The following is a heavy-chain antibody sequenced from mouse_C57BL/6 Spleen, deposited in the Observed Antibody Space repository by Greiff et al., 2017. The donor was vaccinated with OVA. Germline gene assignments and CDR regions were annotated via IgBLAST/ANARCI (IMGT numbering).Heavy chain of an antibody. CDR2: INPNNGGT. Sequence: VQLQQSGPELVKPGASVKIPCKASGYTFTDYNMDWVKQSHGKSLEWIGDINPNNGGTIYNQKFKGKATLTVDKSSSTAYMELRSLTSEDTAVYYCAAHYDYSAWFAYWGQGTLVTVSA. J-gene: IGHJ3*01. CDR1: GYTFTDYN. V-gene: IGHV1-18*01. D-gene: IGHD2-4*01. CDR3: AAHYDYSAWFAY.